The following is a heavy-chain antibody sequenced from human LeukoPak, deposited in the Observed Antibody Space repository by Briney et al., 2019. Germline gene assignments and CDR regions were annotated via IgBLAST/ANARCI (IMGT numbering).Heavy chain of an antibody. J-gene: IGHJ3*02. D-gene: IGHD3-22*01. CDR3: VIFYYDSSGYYAFDI. CDR2: IYTSGST. CDR1: GGSISSYF. V-gene: IGHV4-4*07. Sequence: SETLSLTCTVSGGSISSYFWTWIRQPAGKGLEWIGCIYTSGSTNYNPSLKSRVTMSVDTSKIQFSLKLSSVTAADTAMYYCVIFYYDSSGYYAFDIWGQGTMVTVSS.